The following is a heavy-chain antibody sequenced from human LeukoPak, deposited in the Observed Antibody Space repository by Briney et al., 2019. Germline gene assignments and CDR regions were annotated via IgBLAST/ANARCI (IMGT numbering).Heavy chain of an antibody. CDR2: IWFDGSSE. CDR1: GFIFSSYG. Sequence: GGSLRLSCAASGFIFSSYGMHWVSQAPGKGLEWVAFIWFDGSSEHYADSVKGRSTISREDSKNTLYLQMNRLRAEDTGVYYSARDRGGHYYLDYWGQGTLVTVSS. J-gene: IGHJ4*02. D-gene: IGHD4-23*01. V-gene: IGHV3-33*01. CDR3: ARDRGGHYYLDY.